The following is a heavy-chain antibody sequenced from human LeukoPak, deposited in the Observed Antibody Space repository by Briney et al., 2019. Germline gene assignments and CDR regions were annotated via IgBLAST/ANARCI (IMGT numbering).Heavy chain of an antibody. J-gene: IGHJ4*02. Sequence: PGGSLRLSCAASGFTFRSYAMSWVRQAPGKGRGRVSAISGSGGSTYYADSVKGRFTISRANSKNTLYLQMNSLRAEDTAVYYCAKDETYYDYVWGSYHKYYFDYWGQGTLVTVSS. D-gene: IGHD3-16*02. V-gene: IGHV3-23*01. CDR2: ISGSGGST. CDR3: AKDETYYDYVWGSYHKYYFDY. CDR1: GFTFRSYA.